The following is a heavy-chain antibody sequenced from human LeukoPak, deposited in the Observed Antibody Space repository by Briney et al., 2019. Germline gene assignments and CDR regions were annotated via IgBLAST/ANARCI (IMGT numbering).Heavy chain of an antibody. D-gene: IGHD2-21*02. CDR2: IYTSGGT. CDR1: GGSISSYY. CDR3: ARVTAAVQNAACFQH. V-gene: IGHV4-4*07. J-gene: IGHJ1*01. Sequence: PSETLSLTCTVSGGSISSYYWSWVRQPAGKGLEWIGRIYTSGGTTYNPSLMSRVTMSVDTSKNQFPLMLSTVTAADTAVYYCARVTAAVQNAACFQHCGQGSLVTVSS.